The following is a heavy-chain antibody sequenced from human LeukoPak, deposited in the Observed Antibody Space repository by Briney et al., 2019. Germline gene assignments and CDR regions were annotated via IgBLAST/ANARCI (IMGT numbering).Heavy chain of an antibody. CDR1: GFTFSSYS. Sequence: GGSLRLSCAASGFTFSSYSMNWVRQAPGKGLEWVSSISSSSSYIYYADSVKGRFTISRDNAKNSLYLQMNSLRAEDTALYHCARDRDSSGYYSDAFDIWGQGTMVTVSS. J-gene: IGHJ3*02. CDR3: ARDRDSSGYYSDAFDI. V-gene: IGHV3-21*04. D-gene: IGHD3-22*01. CDR2: ISSSSSYI.